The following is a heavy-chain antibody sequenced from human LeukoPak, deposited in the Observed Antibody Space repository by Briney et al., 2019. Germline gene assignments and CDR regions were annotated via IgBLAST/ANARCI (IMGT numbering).Heavy chain of an antibody. CDR3: ARDPNDY. Sequence: GGSVTLFCAASGFTFSDYSMNWVRQAPGKGLEWVSFISSTTNTIYYADSVKGRFTISRDNAKNSLYLQMNSLRDEDTAVYYCARDPNDYWAQGTLVTVSS. CDR1: GFTFSDYS. V-gene: IGHV3-48*02. CDR2: ISSTTNTI. J-gene: IGHJ4*02.